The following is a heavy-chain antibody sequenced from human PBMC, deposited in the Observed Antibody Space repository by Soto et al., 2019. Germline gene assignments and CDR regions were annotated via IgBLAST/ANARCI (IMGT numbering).Heavy chain of an antibody. V-gene: IGHV4-34*01. Sequence: SETLSLTCAVYGGSFSGHSWTWIRQSPGKGLEWIGDINHSGRVNYSPSLKSRVTISLDTSKNQFSLTLSAVTAADTAMYYCSTRAYDTNGYYRFDTWGQGTLVTVSS. CDR1: GGSFSGHS. CDR3: STRAYDTNGYYRFDT. J-gene: IGHJ5*01. CDR2: INHSGRV. D-gene: IGHD3-22*01.